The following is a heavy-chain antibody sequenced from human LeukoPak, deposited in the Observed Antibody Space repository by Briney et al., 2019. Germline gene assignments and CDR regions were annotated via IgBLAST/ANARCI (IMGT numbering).Heavy chain of an antibody. CDR2: INPSGGST. CDR3: AIRARVVVVPAAYFDY. V-gene: IGHV1-46*01. J-gene: IGHJ4*02. Sequence: VASVKVSCKASGYTFTSYYMHWVRQAPGQGLEWMGIINPSGGSTSYAQKFQGRVTMTRDTSTSTVYTELSSLRSEDTAVYYCAIRARVVVVPAAYFDYWGQGTLVTVSS. D-gene: IGHD2-2*01. CDR1: GYTFTSYY.